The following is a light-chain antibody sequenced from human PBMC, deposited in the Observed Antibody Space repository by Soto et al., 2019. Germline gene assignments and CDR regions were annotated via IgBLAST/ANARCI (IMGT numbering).Light chain of an antibody. J-gene: IGLJ1*01. CDR1: SSDVGGYNY. V-gene: IGLV2-14*01. CDR2: DVS. CDR3: CSYTTSNTRQIV. Sequence: QSVLTQPASVSGSHGQSITISCTGTSSDVGGYNYVSWYQQQPGKAPKFMIYDVSNRPSGVSNRFSGSKSGNTASLTISGLQAEDEADYYCCSYTTSNTRQIVFGTGTKVTV.